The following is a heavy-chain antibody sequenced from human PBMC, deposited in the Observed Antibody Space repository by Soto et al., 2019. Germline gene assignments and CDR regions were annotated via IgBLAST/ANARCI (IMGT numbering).Heavy chain of an antibody. Sequence: ASVKVSCKASGYTFTSYYIHWVRQAPGQGLEWMGIINPSGGSTSYAQKFQGRVTMTRDTSTSTVYMELSSLRSEDTAVYYCARDNSYSSGPFYYYYGMDVWGQGTTVTVSS. J-gene: IGHJ6*02. CDR2: INPSGGST. V-gene: IGHV1-46*01. CDR1: GYTFTSYY. D-gene: IGHD6-19*01. CDR3: ARDNSYSSGPFYYYYGMDV.